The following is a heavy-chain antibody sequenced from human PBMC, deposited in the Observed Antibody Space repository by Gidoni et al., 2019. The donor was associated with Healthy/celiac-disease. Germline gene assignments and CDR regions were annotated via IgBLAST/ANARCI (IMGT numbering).Heavy chain of an antibody. J-gene: IGHJ4*02. CDR3: ARNPLRYFDWLLIDY. CDR1: GYTFTSYG. V-gene: IGHV1-18*01. D-gene: IGHD3-9*01. Sequence: QVQLVQSGAEVKKPGASVKVSCKASGYTFTSYGISWVRQAPGQGLEWMGWISAYKGNTNYAQKLQGRVTMTTDTSTSTAYMELRSLRSDDTAVYYCARNPLRYFDWLLIDYWGQGTLVTVSS. CDR2: ISAYKGNT.